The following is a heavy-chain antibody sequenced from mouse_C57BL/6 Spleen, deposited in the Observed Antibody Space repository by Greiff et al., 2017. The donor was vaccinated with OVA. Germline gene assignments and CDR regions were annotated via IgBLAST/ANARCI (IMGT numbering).Heavy chain of an antibody. V-gene: IGHV1-52*01. CDR3: ARGHYYGSSSYYYAMDY. Sequence: VQLQQPGAELVRPGSSVKLSCKASGYTFTSYWMHWVKQRPIQGLEWIGNIDPSDSETHYNQKFKDKATLTVDKSSSTAYMQLSSLTSEDSAVYYCARGHYYGSSSYYYAMDYWGQGTSVTVSS. CDR2: IDPSDSET. D-gene: IGHD1-1*01. CDR1: GYTFTSYW. J-gene: IGHJ4*01.